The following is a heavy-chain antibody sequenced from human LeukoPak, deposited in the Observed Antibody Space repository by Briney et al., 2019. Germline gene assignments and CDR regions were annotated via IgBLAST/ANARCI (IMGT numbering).Heavy chain of an antibody. CDR3: ARARYFDWLGRAYFDY. V-gene: IGHV4-34*01. CDR1: GGSFSGYY. Sequence: SETLSLTCAAYGGSFSGYYWSWIRQPPGKGLEWIGEINHSGSTNYNPSLKSRVTISVDTSKNQFSLKLSSVTAADTAVYYCARARYFDWLGRAYFDYWGQGTLVTVSS. D-gene: IGHD3-9*01. J-gene: IGHJ4*02. CDR2: INHSGST.